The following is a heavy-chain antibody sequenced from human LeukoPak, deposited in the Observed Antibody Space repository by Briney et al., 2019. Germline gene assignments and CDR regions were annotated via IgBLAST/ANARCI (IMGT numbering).Heavy chain of an antibody. CDR1: GYTFTSYY. CDR2: INPSGGST. D-gene: IGHD3-22*01. CDR3: ARDYYDSSGYQYYFDY. J-gene: IGHJ4*02. Sequence: ASVTVSCKASGYTFTSYYMHWVRQAPGQGLEWMGIINPSGGSTSYAQKFQGRVTMTRDTSTSTVYMELSSLRSEDTAVYYCARDYYDSSGYQYYFDYWGQGTLVTVSS. V-gene: IGHV1-46*01.